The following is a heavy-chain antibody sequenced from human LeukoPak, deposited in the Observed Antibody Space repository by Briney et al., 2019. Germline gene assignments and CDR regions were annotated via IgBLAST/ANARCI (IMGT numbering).Heavy chain of an antibody. D-gene: IGHD2-2*02. J-gene: IGHJ5*02. CDR1: GYSISSGYY. CDR3: ARQPQDGYCSSTSCYTVDWFDP. V-gene: IGHV4-38-2*01. CDR2: IYHSAST. Sequence: SETLSLTCSVSGYSISSGYYWGWIRQPPGKGLEWIGSIYHSASTSYNPSLKSRVTISVDTSKNQCSLKLSSVTAADTAVYQCARQPQDGYCSSTSCYTVDWFDPWGQGTLVTVPS.